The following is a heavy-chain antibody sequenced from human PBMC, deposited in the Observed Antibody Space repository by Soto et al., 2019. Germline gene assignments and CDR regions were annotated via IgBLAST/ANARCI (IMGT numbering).Heavy chain of an antibody. CDR3: ASHQVYYVSLINSYTGTGMDF. V-gene: IGHV3-7*03. D-gene: IGHD3-16*01. Sequence: GGSLRLSCAATGFTYSNYWMSGVRQAPGKGLEWVANIKEDGSEKYYADSVKGRFTISRDTARNSLYLQMNSLRAEDTAVYYCASHQVYYVSLINSYTGTGMDFSGQGTVVTVS. CDR1: GFTYSNYW. J-gene: IGHJ6*02. CDR2: IKEDGSEK.